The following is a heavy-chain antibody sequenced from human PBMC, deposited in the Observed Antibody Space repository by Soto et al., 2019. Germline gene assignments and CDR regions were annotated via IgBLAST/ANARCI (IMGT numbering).Heavy chain of an antibody. CDR1: GFSFSSYS. CDR3: ARGYTGYCMGGTCYGIDT. D-gene: IGHD2-15*01. CDR2: ISSSASHI. J-gene: IGHJ5*02. V-gene: IGHV3-21*01. Sequence: EVQLVESGGGLVKPGGSLRLSCAASGFSFSSYSMNWVRQAPGKGLEWVSSISSSASHINYADSVKGRFTISRDNAKKSLYPQINSLTPKDTTVYYCARGYTGYCMGGTCYGIDTWGQGTLVTVAS.